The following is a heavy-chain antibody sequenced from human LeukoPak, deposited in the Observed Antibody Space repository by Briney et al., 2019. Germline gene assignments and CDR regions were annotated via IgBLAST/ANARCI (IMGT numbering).Heavy chain of an antibody. Sequence: ASVKVSCKASGYTFTDYFIHWVRRAPGQGLEWMGWINPNIGDASYAQKFQDRVTMTRDRSINTAYMELSRLTSDDTAVYYCARRALDGGESIGFDSWGQGTLVNVSS. CDR3: ARRALDGGESIGFDS. CDR1: GYTFTDYF. V-gene: IGHV1-2*02. J-gene: IGHJ5*01. D-gene: IGHD2-21*01. CDR2: INPNIGDA.